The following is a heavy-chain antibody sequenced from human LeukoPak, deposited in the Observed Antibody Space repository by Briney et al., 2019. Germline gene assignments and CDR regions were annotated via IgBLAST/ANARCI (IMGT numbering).Heavy chain of an antibody. CDR3: AADYGGGYSYGNLDY. Sequence: ASVKVSCKVSGYTLTELSMHWVRQAPGKGLEWMGGFDPEDGVTIYAQKFQGRVTMTEDTSTDTAYMELSSLRSEDTAVYYCAADYGGGYSYGNLDYWGQGTLVTVSS. CDR2: FDPEDGVT. J-gene: IGHJ4*02. D-gene: IGHD5-18*01. CDR1: GYTLTELS. V-gene: IGHV1-24*01.